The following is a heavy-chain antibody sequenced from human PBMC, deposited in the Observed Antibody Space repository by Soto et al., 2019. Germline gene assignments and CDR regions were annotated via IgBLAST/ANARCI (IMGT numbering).Heavy chain of an antibody. CDR3: GRDEVRNGVGV. J-gene: IGHJ6*02. CDR2: IKGDGSEK. Sequence: PGGSLRLSCVASGFTFTSYWMSWVRQAPGKGLEWVANIKGDGSEKKYVDSVKGRFTISRDNAHNSVSLQMNSLRAEDTALYYCGRDEVRNGVGVWSQGTTVTVSS. CDR1: GFTFTSYW. V-gene: IGHV3-7*01.